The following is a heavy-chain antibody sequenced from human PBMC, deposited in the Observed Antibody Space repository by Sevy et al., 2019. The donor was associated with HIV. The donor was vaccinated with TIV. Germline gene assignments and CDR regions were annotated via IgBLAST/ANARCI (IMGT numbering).Heavy chain of an antibody. CDR1: GGSISIGYYY. V-gene: IGHV4-30-4*01. Sequence: SETLSLTCSVSGGSISIGYYYWSWIRQSPGKGLEWIGYIYNSGSAYYNPSLKSRVSMSVDTCKNQFSLKRRFVTAVDMAVYYCARGGRDYGMLGSCNNGGCYIVDKWGQGTPVTVSS. J-gene: IGHJ4*02. D-gene: IGHD2-8*01. CDR2: IYNSGSA. CDR3: ARGGRDYGMLGSCNNGGCYIVDK.